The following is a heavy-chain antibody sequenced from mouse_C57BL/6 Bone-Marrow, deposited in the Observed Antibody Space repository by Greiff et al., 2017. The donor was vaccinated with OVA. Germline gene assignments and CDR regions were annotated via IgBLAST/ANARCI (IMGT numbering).Heavy chain of an antibody. CDR1: GYTFTGYW. Sequence: QVQLQQSGAELMKPGASVKLSCKATGYTFTGYWIEWVKQRPGHGLEWIGEILPGSGSTNSNEKFKGKATFTADTSSNTAYMQLSSLTTEDSAIYYCARYSYWYFDVWGTGTTVTVSS. J-gene: IGHJ1*03. CDR3: ARYSYWYFDV. CDR2: ILPGSGST. V-gene: IGHV1-9*01.